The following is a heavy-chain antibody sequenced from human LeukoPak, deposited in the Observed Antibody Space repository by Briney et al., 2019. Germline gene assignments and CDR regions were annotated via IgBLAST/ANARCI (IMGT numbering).Heavy chain of an antibody. V-gene: IGHV3-23*01. D-gene: IGHD6-13*01. Sequence: GGSMRLSCVASGFTFSSYAMSWVRQAPGKGLEWVSAISGSGDSTYYGDSVKGRFTISRDNSKNTLYLQMNSLRAEDTAVYYCAKTRPLDSSSWSHGDYWGQGTLVTVSS. CDR1: GFTFSSYA. CDR3: AKTRPLDSSSWSHGDY. CDR2: ISGSGDST. J-gene: IGHJ4*02.